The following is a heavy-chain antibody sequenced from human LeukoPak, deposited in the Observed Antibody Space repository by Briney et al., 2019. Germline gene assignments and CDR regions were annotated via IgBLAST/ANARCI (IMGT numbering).Heavy chain of an antibody. J-gene: IGHJ3*01. Sequence: GDSVKVSCKASGYIFAGYYMQWVRQAPGQGLEWMGIISPDGGSTSYARKFQGRVTMTRETSTSTVYMELSSLRSEDTAVYYCVRPPSGKDKRHDVLDVWGQGTVVTVSS. CDR3: VRPPSGKDKRHDVLDV. CDR1: GYIFAGYY. V-gene: IGHV1-46*01. D-gene: IGHD1-26*01. CDR2: ISPDGGST.